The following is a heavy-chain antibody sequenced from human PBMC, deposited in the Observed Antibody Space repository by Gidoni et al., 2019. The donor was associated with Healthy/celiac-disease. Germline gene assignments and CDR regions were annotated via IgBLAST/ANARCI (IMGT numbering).Heavy chain of an antibody. J-gene: IGHJ3*02. Sequence: EVQLVQSGAEVKKPGESLKISCTGSGYSFPSYWFGWVRQMPGKGLEWMGISYPGDSDTRYSPSFQGQVTISADKSISTAYLQWSSLKASDTAMYYCAIAIAVAGNDAFDIWGQGTMVTVSS. CDR3: AIAIAVAGNDAFDI. D-gene: IGHD6-19*01. V-gene: IGHV5-51*01. CDR2: SYPGDSDT. CDR1: GYSFPSYW.